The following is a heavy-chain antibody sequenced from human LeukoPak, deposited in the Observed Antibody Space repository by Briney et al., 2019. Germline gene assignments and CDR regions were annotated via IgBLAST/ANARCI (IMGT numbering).Heavy chain of an antibody. CDR1: GGSISNYY. J-gene: IGHJ4*02. D-gene: IGHD1-26*01. CDR2: IYYSGST. CDR3: ANIDQVGTTMGGYYFDY. V-gene: IGHV4-59*01. Sequence: PSETLSLTCTVSGGSISNYYWSWIRQPPGKGLEWIGYIYYSGSTNYNPSLKSRVTISVDTSKNQFSLKLSSVTAADTAVYYCANIDQVGTTMGGYYFDYWGQGTLVTASS.